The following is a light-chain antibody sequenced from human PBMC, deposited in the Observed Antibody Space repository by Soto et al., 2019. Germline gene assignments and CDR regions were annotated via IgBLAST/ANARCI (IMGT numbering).Light chain of an antibody. Sequence: EIVMTQSPATLSVSPVESATLSCRASQSVSSTKLAWYKQRPGQAPRLLIFGASNRATGVPDRFSGSGSGTEFTLTISRLEPEDFAVYYCQQYGSPPITFGQGTRLEIK. V-gene: IGKV3-20*01. CDR3: QQYGSPPIT. CDR1: QSVSSTK. J-gene: IGKJ5*01. CDR2: GAS.